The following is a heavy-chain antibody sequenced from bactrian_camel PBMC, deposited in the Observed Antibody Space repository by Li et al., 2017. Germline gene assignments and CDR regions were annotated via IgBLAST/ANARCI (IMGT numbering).Heavy chain of an antibody. CDR3: AAVPYRGACYRLMIPDSAY. CDR1: GRTYSKWC. V-gene: IGHV3S57*01. J-gene: IGHJ6*01. Sequence: HVQLVESGGGSVQAGGSLRLSCAASGRTYSKWCMGWFRQFPGKEREGVAALDKDGSTSYADSVKGRFTISKDNAKNTLYLQMSSLEPEDTAMYYCAAVPYRGACYRLMIPDSAYWGQGTQVTVS. D-gene: IGHD4*01. CDR2: LDKDGST.